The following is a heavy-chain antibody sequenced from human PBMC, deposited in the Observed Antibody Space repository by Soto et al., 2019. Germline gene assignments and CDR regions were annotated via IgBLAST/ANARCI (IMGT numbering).Heavy chain of an antibody. CDR2: INPSGGST. D-gene: IGHD3-9*01. CDR3: AREPYYDILTGPNNWFDP. V-gene: IGHV1-46*01. J-gene: IGHJ5*02. Sequence: GGSVKVSCKASGYTFTSYYMHWVRQAPGQGLEWMGIINPSGGSTIYAQKFQGRVTMTRDTSTSTVYMELSSLRSEDTAVYYCAREPYYDILTGPNNWFDPWGQGTLVTVSS. CDR1: GYTFTSYY.